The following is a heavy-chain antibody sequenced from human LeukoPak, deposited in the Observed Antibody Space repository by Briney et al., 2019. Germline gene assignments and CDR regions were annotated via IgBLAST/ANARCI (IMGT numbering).Heavy chain of an antibody. CDR3: ARGGDTYYYDSSGPTQR. J-gene: IGHJ1*01. CDR1: GYTFTGYY. CDR2: INPNSGGT. Sequence: ASVKVSCKASGYTFTGYYMHWVRQAPGQGLEWMGWINPNSGGTNHAQQSQGRVTMTRDTSLSTAYMELSRLGSDDTAVYYCARGGDTYYYDSSGPTQRWGQGTLVTVSS. D-gene: IGHD3-22*01. V-gene: IGHV1-2*02.